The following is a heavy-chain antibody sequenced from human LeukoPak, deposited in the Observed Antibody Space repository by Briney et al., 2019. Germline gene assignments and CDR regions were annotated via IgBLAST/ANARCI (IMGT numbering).Heavy chain of an antibody. V-gene: IGHV1-69*01. CDR2: IIPIFGTA. CDR3: VGYCSSTSCEELDY. J-gene: IGHJ4*02. CDR1: GGTFSSYA. D-gene: IGHD2-2*01. Sequence: ASVRVSCKASGGTFSSYAISWVRQAPGQGREWMGGIIPIFGTANYAQKFQGRVTITANESTSTAYMELSSLRSEDTAVYYCVGYCSSTSCEELDYWGQGTLVTVSS.